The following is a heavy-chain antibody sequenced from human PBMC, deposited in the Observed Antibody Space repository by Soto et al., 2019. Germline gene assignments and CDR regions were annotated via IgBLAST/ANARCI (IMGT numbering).Heavy chain of an antibody. CDR1: GFSLSTSGVG. J-gene: IGHJ5*02. D-gene: IGHD6-13*01. Sequence: QITLKESGPTLVTPTQTLTLTCTFSGFSLSTSGVGVGWIRQSPGKALEWLAFIYWDDDKRYSPSLKSRLTITKVTSKNQVVLIMTDMDSIDTATYYCAHRQEYSSSWNSGWFDPWGQGTLVTVSS. V-gene: IGHV2-5*02. CDR2: IYWDDDK. CDR3: AHRQEYSSSWNSGWFDP.